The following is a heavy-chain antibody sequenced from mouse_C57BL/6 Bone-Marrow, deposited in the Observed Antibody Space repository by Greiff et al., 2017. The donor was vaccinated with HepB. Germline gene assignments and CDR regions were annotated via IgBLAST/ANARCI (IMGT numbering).Heavy chain of an antibody. CDR1: GYTFTSYW. J-gene: IGHJ2*01. Sequence: EVQLQQSGTVLARPGASVKMSCKTSGYTFTSYWMHWVKQRPGQGLEWIGAIYPGNSDTSYNQKFKGKAKLTAGTSASTAYMELSSLTNEDSAVYYCTRGYEDFDYWGQGTTLTVSS. CDR3: TRGYEDFDY. D-gene: IGHD1-2*01. CDR2: IYPGNSDT. V-gene: IGHV1-5*01.